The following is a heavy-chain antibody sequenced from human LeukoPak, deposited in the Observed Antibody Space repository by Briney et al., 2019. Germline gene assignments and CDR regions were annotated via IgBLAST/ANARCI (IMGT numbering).Heavy chain of an antibody. Sequence: GGSLRLSCAASGFTFSSYEMNWVRQAPGKGLEWVSYISSSGSTIYYADSVKGRFTISRDNAKNSLYLQMNSLRAEDTAVYYCAKSLIRGSGYYLADYWGQGTLVTVSS. CDR2: ISSSGSTI. J-gene: IGHJ4*02. CDR1: GFTFSSYE. CDR3: AKSLIRGSGYYLADY. V-gene: IGHV3-48*03. D-gene: IGHD3-22*01.